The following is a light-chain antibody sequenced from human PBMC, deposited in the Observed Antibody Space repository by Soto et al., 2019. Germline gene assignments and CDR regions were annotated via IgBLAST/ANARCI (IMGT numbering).Light chain of an antibody. Sequence: QSVLTQPPSLSATPGQRVNISCSGSFSNIGDNAVNWYQQLPGAAPKLLIYLNDQRPSGVPDRFSGSTSGTSAFLAISGLQSEDEAYYYCAAWDDSLNALFGTGTKVTVL. CDR3: AAWDDSLNAL. J-gene: IGLJ1*01. CDR1: FSNIGDNA. V-gene: IGLV1-44*01. CDR2: LND.